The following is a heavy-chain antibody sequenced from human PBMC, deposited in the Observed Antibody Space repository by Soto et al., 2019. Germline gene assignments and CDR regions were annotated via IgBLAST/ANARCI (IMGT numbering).Heavy chain of an antibody. V-gene: IGHV4-34*01. CDR3: AQGDYYGSGSYDY. Sequence: SETLSLTCAVYGGSFSGYYWSWIRQPPGKGLEWIGEINHSGSTNYNPPLKSRVTISVDTSKNQFSLKLSSVTAADTAVYYCAQGDYYGSGSYDYWGQGTLVTVSS. CDR2: INHSGST. D-gene: IGHD3-10*01. CDR1: GGSFSGYY. J-gene: IGHJ4*02.